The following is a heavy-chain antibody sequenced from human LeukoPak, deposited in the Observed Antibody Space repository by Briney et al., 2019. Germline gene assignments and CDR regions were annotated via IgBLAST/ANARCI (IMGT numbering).Heavy chain of an antibody. CDR1: GSPFTDYW. J-gene: IGHJ5*02. Sequence: GAPLKISCQASGSPFTDYWIGWVRQVPGKGLEWMGIIYPDDSDTRYSPSFQGQVTISVDKSISTAYLQWSSLQASDTAIYYCARQYDGSSSYYHNWFDPWGQGTLVTVSS. V-gene: IGHV5-51*01. CDR3: ARQYDGSSSYYHNWFDP. CDR2: IYPDDSDT. D-gene: IGHD3-22*01.